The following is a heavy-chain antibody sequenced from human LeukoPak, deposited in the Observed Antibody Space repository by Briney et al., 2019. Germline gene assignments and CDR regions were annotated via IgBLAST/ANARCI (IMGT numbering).Heavy chain of an antibody. CDR3: AKGYYFDY. V-gene: IGHV3-30*18. Sequence: GGSLRLSCAASGFTFSTYWMSWVRQAPGKGLEWVAVISYDGSNKYYADSVKGRFTISRDNSKNTLYLQMNSLRAEDTAVYYCAKGYYFDYWGQGTLVTVSS. CDR1: GFTFSTYW. CDR2: ISYDGSNK. J-gene: IGHJ4*02.